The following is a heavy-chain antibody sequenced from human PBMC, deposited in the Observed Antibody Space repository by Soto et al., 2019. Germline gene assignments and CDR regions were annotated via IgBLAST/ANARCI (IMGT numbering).Heavy chain of an antibody. Sequence: SETLSLTCAVSGGSISSGGYSWSWIRQPPGKGLEWIGYIYHSGSTYYNPSLKSRVTISVDRSKNQFSLKLSSVTAADTAVYYCGRGRDGYNSKSPYYFDYWGQGTLVTVSS. V-gene: IGHV4-30-2*01. CDR3: GRGRDGYNSKSPYYFDY. D-gene: IGHD5-12*01. J-gene: IGHJ4*02. CDR1: GGSISSGGYS. CDR2: IYHSGST.